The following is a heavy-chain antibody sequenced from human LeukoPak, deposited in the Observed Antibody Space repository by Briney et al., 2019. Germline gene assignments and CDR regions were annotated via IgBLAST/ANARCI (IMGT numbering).Heavy chain of an antibody. Sequence: KPGGSLRLSCAASGSTFSSYSMNWVRQAAGKGLGLVSSISSSSSYIYYADSVRGRFTTSRDNAKNSLYLQMNSMGAEDTAVYYCTISYSVRDSDSCGPRTPGTVSS. CDR3: TISYSVRDSDS. CDR1: GSTFSSYS. J-gene: IGHJ5*01. D-gene: IGHD2-21*01. V-gene: IGHV3-21*01. CDR2: ISSSSSYI.